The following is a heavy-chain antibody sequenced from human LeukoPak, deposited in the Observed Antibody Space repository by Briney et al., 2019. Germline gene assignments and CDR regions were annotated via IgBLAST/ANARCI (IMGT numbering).Heavy chain of an antibody. V-gene: IGHV3-30*02. D-gene: IGHD2-2*01. J-gene: IGHJ4*02. CDR2: IRYDASNK. CDR1: GFTFSGFG. CDR3: ARVGIVVVPAAMTGRGYFNF. Sequence: PGGSLRLSCAASGFTFSGFGMHWVRQAPGKGLEWVAFIRYDASNKYYADSVKGRFTISRDNAKNSLYLQMNSLRAEDTAVYYCARVGIVVVPAAMTGRGYFNFWGQGTLVTVSS.